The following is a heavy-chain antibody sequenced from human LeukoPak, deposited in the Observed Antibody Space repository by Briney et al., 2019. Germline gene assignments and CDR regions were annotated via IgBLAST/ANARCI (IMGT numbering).Heavy chain of an antibody. V-gene: IGHV3-23*01. CDR1: GFTFSSYA. J-gene: IGHJ4*02. CDR3: AKDHGRYRNGYFDY. CDR2: ISGSVGGT. Sequence: PGGSLRLSCAASGFTFSSYAMSWVRQAPEKGLEWVATISGSVGGTYYADSVRGRFTISREDYENTLYLQMNRLRAEDTAVYYCAKDHGRYRNGYFDYWGQRNPVTVSS. D-gene: IGHD1-26*01.